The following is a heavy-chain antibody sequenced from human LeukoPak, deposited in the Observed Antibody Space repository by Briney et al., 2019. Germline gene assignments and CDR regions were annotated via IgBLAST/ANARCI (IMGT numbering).Heavy chain of an antibody. V-gene: IGHV4-34*01. J-gene: IGHJ4*02. CDR2: INHSGST. CDR1: GGSFSGYF. CDR3: ARGYYYDSSAYYKY. Sequence: SETLSLTCAVSGGSFSGYFWSWIRRPPGKGLEWIGEINHSGSTNYNPSLKSRVTISVDTSKNQFSLKLSSVTAADTAVYYCARGYYYDSSAYYKYWGKGTLVTVSS. D-gene: IGHD3-22*01.